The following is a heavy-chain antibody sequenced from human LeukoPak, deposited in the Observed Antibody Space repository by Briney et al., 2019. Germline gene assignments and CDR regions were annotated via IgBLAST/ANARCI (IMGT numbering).Heavy chain of an antibody. CDR1: GFSLSTSGMR. V-gene: IGHV2-70*04. J-gene: IGHJ3*02. Sequence: SGPALVKPTQTLTLTCTFSGFSLSTSGMRVSWIRQPPGKALEWLARIDWDDDKFYSTSLKTRLTISKDTSKNQVVLTMTNMDPVDTATYYCARIPRYCSSTSCYNDAFDIWGQGTMVTVSS. D-gene: IGHD2-2*02. CDR2: IDWDDDK. CDR3: ARIPRYCSSTSCYNDAFDI.